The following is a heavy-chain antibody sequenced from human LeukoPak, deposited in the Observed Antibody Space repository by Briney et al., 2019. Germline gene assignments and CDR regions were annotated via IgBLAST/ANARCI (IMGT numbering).Heavy chain of an antibody. CDR3: VKVAKYYYGSETYYFFEH. V-gene: IGHV3-11*04. J-gene: IGHJ4*02. Sequence: GGSLRLSCAASGFTFSDYYMSWIRQAPGKGLECVSYISSSGSTIYYADSVKGRFTISRDNAKNSLDLQMNSLRVEDTGIYYCVKVAKYYYGSETYYFFEHWGQGTPVTASS. CDR1: GFTFSDYY. D-gene: IGHD3-10*01. CDR2: ISSSGSTI.